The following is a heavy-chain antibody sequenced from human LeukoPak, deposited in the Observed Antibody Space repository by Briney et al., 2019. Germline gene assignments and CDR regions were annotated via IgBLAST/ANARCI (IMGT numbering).Heavy chain of an antibody. Sequence: SETLSLTCTVSGGSISSGTLYWGWIRQPPGKGLEWIGTVFYSGSTYYNPSLKSRVTISVDTAKNQFSLELSSVTAADTAVYYCARYNWGSNFDYWGQGTLVTVSS. CDR1: GGSISSGTLY. V-gene: IGHV4-39*01. CDR3: ARYNWGSNFDY. D-gene: IGHD7-27*01. CDR2: VFYSGST. J-gene: IGHJ4*02.